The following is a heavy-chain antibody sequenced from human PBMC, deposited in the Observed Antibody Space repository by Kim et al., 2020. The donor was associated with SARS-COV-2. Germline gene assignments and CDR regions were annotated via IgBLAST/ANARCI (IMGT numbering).Heavy chain of an antibody. CDR2: GMT. Sequence: GMTGYGQKFQGRVTMTRNTSISTAYMELSSLRSEDTAVCYCARGQGSLDPWGQGTLVTVSS. J-gene: IGHJ5*02. D-gene: IGHD6-6*01. CDR3: ARGQGSLDP. V-gene: IGHV1-8*01.